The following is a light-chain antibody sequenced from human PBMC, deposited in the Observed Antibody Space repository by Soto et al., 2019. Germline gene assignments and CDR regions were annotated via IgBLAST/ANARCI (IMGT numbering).Light chain of an antibody. CDR2: EAS. CDR1: SGYVGSHNL. V-gene: IGLV2-23*01. Sequence: QSVLTQPASVSGSPGQSITSSCTGTSGYVGSHNLVSWYEQYPGKAPKLIIFEASKRQPGGSRRFYGTNCGSTGSLRNSGLQGEDEADYYCAAWDDRLSVYVFGTVTKVNVL. J-gene: IGLJ1*01. CDR3: AAWDDRLSVYV.